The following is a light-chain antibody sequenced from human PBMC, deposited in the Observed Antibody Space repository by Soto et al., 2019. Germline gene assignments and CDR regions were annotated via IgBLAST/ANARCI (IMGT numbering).Light chain of an antibody. J-gene: IGKJ1*01. CDR2: DAS. CDR3: QQYNSYSQT. V-gene: IGKV1-5*01. CDR1: QSISTY. Sequence: IQMTQSPSSLSASVGNRVTITCRASQSISTYLNWYQKKPGKAPKLLIYDASSLESGVPSRFSGSGSGTEFTLTISSLQPDDFATYYCQQYNSYSQTFGQGTKVDIK.